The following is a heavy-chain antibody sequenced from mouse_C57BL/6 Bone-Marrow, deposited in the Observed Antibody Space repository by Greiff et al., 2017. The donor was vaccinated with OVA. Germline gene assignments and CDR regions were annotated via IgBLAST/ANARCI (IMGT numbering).Heavy chain of an antibody. CDR3: DRNDGYSYYYAKDY. CDR1: GFSLTSYG. Sequence: VKLMESGPGLVAPSQSLSITCTVSGFSLTSYGVHWVRQPPGKGLEWLVVIWSDGSTTYNSALKSRLSISKDKSKSQVVFKMNSLQTDDTTMNYGDRNDGYSYYYAKDYWGQGTSVTGSS. V-gene: IGHV2-6*02. CDR2: IWSDGST. D-gene: IGHD2-3*01. J-gene: IGHJ4*01.